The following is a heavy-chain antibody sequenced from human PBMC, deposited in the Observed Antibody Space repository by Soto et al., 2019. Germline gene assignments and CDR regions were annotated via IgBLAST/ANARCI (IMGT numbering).Heavy chain of an antibody. CDR1: GFTFSGSA. V-gene: IGHV3-73*01. CDR2: IRSKANSYAT. D-gene: IGHD2-2*01. J-gene: IGHJ6*02. CDR3: TRPYFGSTSLRHYYYYGMDV. Sequence: GGSLRLSCAASGFTFSGSAMHWVRQASGKGLEWVGRIRSKANSYATAYAASVKGRFTISRDDSKNTAYLQMNSLKTEDTAVYYCTRPYFGSTSLRHYYYYGMDVWGQGTTVTVSS.